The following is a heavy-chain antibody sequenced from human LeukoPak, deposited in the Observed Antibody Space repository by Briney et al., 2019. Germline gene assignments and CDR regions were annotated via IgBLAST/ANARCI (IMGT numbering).Heavy chain of an antibody. CDR3: ARGWVPSDITLK. CDR1: GFTFSSYW. D-gene: IGHD3-22*01. CDR2: INSDESDT. Sequence: GGSLRLSCAASGFTFSSYWMHWVRQAPGKGLVWVSRINSDESDTNYEDSVKGRFTISRDSDKNTVYLQMNSLRAEDTAVYYCARGWVPSDITLKWGQGTMVTVPS. J-gene: IGHJ3*01. V-gene: IGHV3-74*01.